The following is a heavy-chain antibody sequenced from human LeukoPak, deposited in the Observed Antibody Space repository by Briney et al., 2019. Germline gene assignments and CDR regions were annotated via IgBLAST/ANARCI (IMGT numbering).Heavy chain of an antibody. D-gene: IGHD2-2*01. CDR1: GFTFSSYS. Sequence: GGSLRLSCAASGFTFSSYSMNWVRQAPGKGLQWVSSITSSSSYIYYADSVKGRFTISRDNSKNTPYLQMNSLRADDTAVYYCAKVRYQLLIDYWGQGTLVTVSS. CDR2: ITSSSSYI. V-gene: IGHV3-21*01. CDR3: AKVRYQLLIDY. J-gene: IGHJ4*02.